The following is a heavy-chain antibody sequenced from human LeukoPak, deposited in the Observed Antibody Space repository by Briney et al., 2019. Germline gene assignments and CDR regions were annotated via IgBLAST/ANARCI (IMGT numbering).Heavy chain of an antibody. CDR1: GYSFTNYW. D-gene: IGHD6-13*01. J-gene: IGHJ5*02. CDR3: ARHETIAAAGANWFDP. Sequence: GESLRISCKGSGYSFTNYWISWVPQMPGKGLEWMGRIDPSDSYTNYSPSFQGHVSISADKSISTAYLQWSSLKASDTAMYYCARHETIAAAGANWFDPWGQGTLVTVSS. CDR2: IDPSDSYT. V-gene: IGHV5-10-1*01.